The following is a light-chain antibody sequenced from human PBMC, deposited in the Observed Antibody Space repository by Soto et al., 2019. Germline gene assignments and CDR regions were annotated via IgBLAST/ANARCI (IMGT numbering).Light chain of an antibody. CDR2: EVT. V-gene: IGLV2-8*01. CDR3: TSYAGSDNPVL. J-gene: IGLJ2*01. CDR1: SNDIGEYHY. Sequence: QSALTQPPSASGSPGQSVTIPCTGTSNDIGEYHYVSWYQQHPGKAPKLMIYEVTQRPSGVPHRFSGSKSGNTASLTVSGLLPEDEANYYCTSYAGSDNPVLFGGGTKVTVL.